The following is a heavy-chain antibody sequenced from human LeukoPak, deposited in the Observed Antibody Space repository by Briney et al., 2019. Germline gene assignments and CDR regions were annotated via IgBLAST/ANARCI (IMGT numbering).Heavy chain of an antibody. CDR2: ISWNGGSK. D-gene: IGHD2-8*02. V-gene: IGHV3-9*01. CDR3: AKGLVVATDLPGGYFDS. J-gene: IGHJ4*02. CDR1: GFTFDDYA. Sequence: GGSLRLSCAASGFTFDDYAMHWVRQSPGKGLEWVSGISWNGGSKAYADSVKGRFTISRDNAKNSLYLQMNSLRAEDTALYYCAKGLVVATDLPGGYFDSWGQGILVTVSS.